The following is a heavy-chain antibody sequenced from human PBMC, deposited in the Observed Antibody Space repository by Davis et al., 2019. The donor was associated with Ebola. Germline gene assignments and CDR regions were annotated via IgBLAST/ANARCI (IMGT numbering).Heavy chain of an antibody. J-gene: IGHJ4*02. CDR2: IKQDGSEI. V-gene: IGHV3-7*03. CDR3: ANGGYDYVWGSYRFHYFDY. D-gene: IGHD3-16*02. Sequence: GESLKISCAVSGFTFSSYWMSWVRQAPGKGLEWVANIKQDGSEIHYVDSVKGRFTISRDNSKNTLYLQMNSLRAEDTAVYYCANGGYDYVWGSYRFHYFDYWGQGTLVTVSS. CDR1: GFTFSSYW.